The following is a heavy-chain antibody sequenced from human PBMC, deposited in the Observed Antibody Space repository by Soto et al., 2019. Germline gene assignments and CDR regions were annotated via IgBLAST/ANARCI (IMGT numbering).Heavy chain of an antibody. CDR3: ARVPIGDHYYHYDMDV. Sequence: GASVKVSCKASGGTFSSYAISWVRQAPGQGLEWLGGIIPIYDIASYAQNLQGRVTITADESTTTAYMELSSLTSEDTAVYFCARVPIGDHYYHYDMDVWGQGTTVTVSS. J-gene: IGHJ6*02. V-gene: IGHV1-69*13. CDR2: IIPIYDIA. CDR1: GGTFSSYA. D-gene: IGHD3-10*01.